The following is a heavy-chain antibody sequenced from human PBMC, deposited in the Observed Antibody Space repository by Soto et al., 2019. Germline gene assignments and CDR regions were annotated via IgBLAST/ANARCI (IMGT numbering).Heavy chain of an antibody. V-gene: IGHV6-1*01. Sequence: PLQTLSLTCAISGDSVSIKSAAWNWIRQSPSRGLEWLGRTYYRSKWYYDYADSVKSRITINSDTSKNQFSLQLNSVTPEDTAVYYCARDPGYSLDYWGQGTLVTVXS. D-gene: IGHD5-18*01. CDR3: ARDPGYSLDY. CDR2: TYYRSKWYY. CDR1: GDSVSIKSAA. J-gene: IGHJ4*02.